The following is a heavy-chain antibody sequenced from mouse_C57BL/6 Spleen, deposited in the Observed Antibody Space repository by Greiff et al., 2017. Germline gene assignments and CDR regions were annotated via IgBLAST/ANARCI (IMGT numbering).Heavy chain of an antibody. CDR2: INPNNGGT. CDR3: ATFYYGNLDY. CDR1: GYTFTDYN. J-gene: IGHJ2*01. V-gene: IGHV1-22*01. D-gene: IGHD2-1*01. Sequence: VQLQQSGPELVKPGASVKMSCKASGYTFTDYNMHWVKQSHGKSLEWIGYINPNNGGTSYNQKFKGKATLTVNKSSSTAYMELRSLTSEDSAVYYCATFYYGNLDYWGQGTTLTVSS.